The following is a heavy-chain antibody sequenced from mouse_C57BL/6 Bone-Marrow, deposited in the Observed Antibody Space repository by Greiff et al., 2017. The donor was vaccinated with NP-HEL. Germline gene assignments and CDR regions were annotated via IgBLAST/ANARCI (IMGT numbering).Heavy chain of an antibody. J-gene: IGHJ2*01. Sequence: EVMLVESGEGLVKPGGSLKLSCAASGFTFSSYAMSWVRQTPEKRLEWVAYISSGGDYLYYADTVKGRFTISRDNARNTLYLQMSSLKSEDTAMYYCTRGLRRRGYFDYWGQGTTLTVSS. D-gene: IGHD1-1*01. CDR1: GFTFSSYA. V-gene: IGHV5-9-1*02. CDR2: ISSGGDYL. CDR3: TRGLRRRGYFDY.